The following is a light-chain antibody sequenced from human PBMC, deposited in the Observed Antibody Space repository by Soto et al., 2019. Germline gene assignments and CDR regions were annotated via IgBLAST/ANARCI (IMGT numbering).Light chain of an antibody. CDR2: AAS. CDR3: QQSDSRT. J-gene: IGKJ1*01. CDR1: QSISSY. Sequence: DIQMTQSPSSLSASVGDRVTITCRASQSISSYLNWYQQKPGKAPKLLIDAASSLQSGVPSRFSGSAWGTDFALTISSLQGADFATYYCQQSDSRTFGHGNKVDLK. V-gene: IGKV1-39*01.